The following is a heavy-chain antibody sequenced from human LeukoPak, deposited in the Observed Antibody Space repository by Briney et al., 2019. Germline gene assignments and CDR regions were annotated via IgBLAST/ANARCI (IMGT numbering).Heavy chain of an antibody. V-gene: IGHV3-33*06. CDR2: IWHDGSVE. J-gene: IGHJ6*03. CDR3: AKEGDQLRGYLDA. CDR1: GFMFSRLG. D-gene: IGHD3-16*01. Sequence: GGSLRLSCTASGFMFSRLGMQWVRQAPGEGLEWVALIWHDGSVEEYADSVKGRFTISRDNSQNTLYLQMNSLRDDDTAVYYCAKEGDQLRGYLDAWGKGTTVTLSS.